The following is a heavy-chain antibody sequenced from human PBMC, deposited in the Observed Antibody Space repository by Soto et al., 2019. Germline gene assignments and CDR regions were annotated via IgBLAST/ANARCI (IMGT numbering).Heavy chain of an antibody. CDR1: GGSISSYY. D-gene: IGHD6-13*01. J-gene: IGHJ5*02. CDR2: IYYSGST. Sequence: SATLSLTCTVSGGSISSYYWSWIRQPPGKGLEWIGYIYYSGSTNYNPSLKSRVTISVDTSKNQFSLKLSSVTAADTAVYYCARELAAAASNWFDPWGQGTLVTVSS. V-gene: IGHV4-59*01. CDR3: ARELAAAASNWFDP.